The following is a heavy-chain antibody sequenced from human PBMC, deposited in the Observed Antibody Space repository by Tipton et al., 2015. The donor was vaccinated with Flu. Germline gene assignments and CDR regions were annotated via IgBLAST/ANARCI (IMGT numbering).Heavy chain of an antibody. V-gene: IGHV4-39*07. CDR3: ARDPGSRMFDP. CDR2: MHYSGGS. J-gene: IGHJ5*02. Sequence: TLSLTCIVSGASVRSSTYYWGFIRQPPGKGLEWIGNMHYSGGSYYNPSLKSRVIISVDTSKNQFSLKLTSVTAADTAVYYCARDPGSRMFDPWGQGTLVTVSS. D-gene: IGHD6-13*01. CDR1: GASVRSSTYY.